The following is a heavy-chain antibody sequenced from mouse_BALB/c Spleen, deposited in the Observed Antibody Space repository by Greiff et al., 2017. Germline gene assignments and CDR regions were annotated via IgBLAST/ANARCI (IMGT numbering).Heavy chain of an antibody. J-gene: IGHJ4*01. CDR2: ISTYYGDA. CDR3: ASKSTFYAMDY. CDR1: GYTFTDYA. Sequence: QVQLQQSGAELVRPGVSVKISCKGSGYTFTDYAMHWVKQSHAKSLEWIGVISTYYGDASYNQKFKGKATMTVDKSSSTAYMELARLTSEESAIYYCASKSTFYAMDYWGQGTSVTVSS. V-gene: IGHV1S137*01. D-gene: IGHD6-1*01.